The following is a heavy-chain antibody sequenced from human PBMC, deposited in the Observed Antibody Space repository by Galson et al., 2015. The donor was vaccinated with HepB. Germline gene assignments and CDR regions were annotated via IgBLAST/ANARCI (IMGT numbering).Heavy chain of an antibody. J-gene: IGHJ6*03. D-gene: IGHD2-15*01. CDR2: IIPVLGIA. CDR3: ASQPARYCSGGSCYPQVIYYMDV. V-gene: IGHV1-69*10. Sequence: SVKVSCKASGGTFSSYAISWVRQAPGQGLEWMGGIIPVLGIANYAQKFQGRVTITADKSTSTAYMELSSLRSEDTAVYYCASQPARYCSGGSCYPQVIYYMDVWGKGTTVTVSS. CDR1: GGTFSSYA.